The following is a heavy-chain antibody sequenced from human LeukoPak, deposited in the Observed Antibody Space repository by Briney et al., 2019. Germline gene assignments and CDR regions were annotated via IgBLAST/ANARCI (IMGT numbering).Heavy chain of an antibody. J-gene: IGHJ4*02. CDR3: AKPRWYCSSTSCSTDY. Sequence: PGGSLRLSXAASGFTFSSYAMSWVRQAPGKGLEWVSAISGSGGSTYYADSVKGRFTISRDNSKNTLYLQMNSLRAEDTAVYYCAKPRWYCSSTSCSTDYWGQGTLVTVSS. CDR2: ISGSGGST. CDR1: GFTFSSYA. V-gene: IGHV3-23*01. D-gene: IGHD2-2*01.